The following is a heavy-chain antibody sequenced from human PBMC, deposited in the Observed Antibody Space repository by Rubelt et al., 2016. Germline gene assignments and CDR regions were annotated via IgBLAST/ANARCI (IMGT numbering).Heavy chain of an antibody. D-gene: IGHD4-11*01. CDR2: IYYSGST. CDR1: GGSISSGGYF. CDR3: ARGHDYKSSWFDP. Sequence: QVQLQESGPGLVKPSQTLSLTCTVSGGSISSGGYFWSWIRQHPGKGLEWIGYIYYSGSTNYNPSLKSRVTISVDTSKNQFSLKLNSGTAADTAVYYCARGHDYKSSWFDPWGQGTLVTVSS. V-gene: IGHV4-61*08. J-gene: IGHJ5*02.